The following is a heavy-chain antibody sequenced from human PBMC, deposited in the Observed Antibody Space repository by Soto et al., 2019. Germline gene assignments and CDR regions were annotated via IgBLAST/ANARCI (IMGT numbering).Heavy chain of an antibody. CDR3: ARGGDAGIVGANWFDP. D-gene: IGHD1-26*01. CDR1: GGTFSSYA. Sequence: ASVKVSCKASGGTFSSYAISWVRQAPGQGLEWMGGIIPIFGTANYAQKFQGRVTITADESTSTAYMELSSLRSEDTAVYYCARGGDAGIVGANWFDPWGQGTLVTVSS. V-gene: IGHV1-69*13. J-gene: IGHJ5*02. CDR2: IIPIFGTA.